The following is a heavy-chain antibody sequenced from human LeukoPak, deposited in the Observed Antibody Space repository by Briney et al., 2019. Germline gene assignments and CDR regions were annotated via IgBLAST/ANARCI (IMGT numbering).Heavy chain of an antibody. D-gene: IGHD3-22*01. J-gene: IGHJ5*02. CDR1: GYSFTSYW. CDR3: ARSSTPPQYYYDSSGYYP. CDR2: IYPGDSDT. V-gene: IGHV5-51*01. Sequence: GESLKISCKGSGYSFTSYWIGWVRQMPGKGLEWMGIIYPGDSDTRYSPSFQGQVTISADKSISTAYLQWSSLKASDTAMYYCARSSTPPQYYYDSSGYYPWGQGTLVTVSS.